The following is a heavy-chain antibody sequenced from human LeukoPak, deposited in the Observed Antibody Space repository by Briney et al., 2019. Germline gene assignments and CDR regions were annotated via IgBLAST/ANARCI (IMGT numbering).Heavy chain of an antibody. CDR1: GFTFSLYG. CDR2: ITGSGTTT. Sequence: SGGSLRLSCATSGFTFSLYGMNWVRRAPGKGRGWVSGITGSGTTTYYADSLKGRFTISRDNSKNKMYLQMSSLRVEDTAVYYCARDRNLASFDVWGQGTMVTVSS. CDR3: ARDRNLASFDV. J-gene: IGHJ3*01. D-gene: IGHD1-14*01. V-gene: IGHV3-23*01.